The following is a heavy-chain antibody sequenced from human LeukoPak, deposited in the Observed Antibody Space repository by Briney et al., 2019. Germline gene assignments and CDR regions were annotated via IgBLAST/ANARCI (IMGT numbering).Heavy chain of an antibody. CDR2: IYYSGST. CDR1: GSSISIYD. Sequence: SETVFLLSLGNGSSISIYDWSWIRQPPGKGQEWIGYIYYSGSTNYNPSLKIRVTISVDTSKNQFSLKLSSVTAADTAVYYCARQAANRRYFDYWGQGTLVTVSS. D-gene: IGHD1-14*01. J-gene: IGHJ4*02. V-gene: IGHV4-59*08. CDR3: ARQAANRRYFDY.